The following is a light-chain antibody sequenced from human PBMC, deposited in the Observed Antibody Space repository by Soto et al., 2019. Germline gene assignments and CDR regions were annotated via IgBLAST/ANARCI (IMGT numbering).Light chain of an antibody. CDR2: DVS. CDR1: SSDVGGYNY. CDR3: CSYAGSYTSPYV. J-gene: IGLJ1*01. V-gene: IGLV2-11*01. Sequence: QSVRTQPRSVSGSPGQSVTISCTGTSSDVGGYNYVSWYQQHPGKAPKLMIYDVSKRPSGVPDRFSGSKSGNTASLTISGLQAEDEADYYCCSYAGSYTSPYVFGTGTKVTVL.